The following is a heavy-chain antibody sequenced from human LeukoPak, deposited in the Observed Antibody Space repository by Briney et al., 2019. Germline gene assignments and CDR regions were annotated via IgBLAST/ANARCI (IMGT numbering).Heavy chain of an antibody. D-gene: IGHD5-18*01. V-gene: IGHV3-30*04. Sequence: GGSLRLSCAASGFTFSSYAMHWVRQAPGKGLEWVAVISYDGSNKYYADSVKGRFTISRDNAKNSLYLQMNSLRAEDTAVYYCARGGGYSYGYTPGYWGQGTLVTVSS. J-gene: IGHJ4*02. CDR2: ISYDGSNK. CDR1: GFTFSSYA. CDR3: ARGGGYSYGYTPGY.